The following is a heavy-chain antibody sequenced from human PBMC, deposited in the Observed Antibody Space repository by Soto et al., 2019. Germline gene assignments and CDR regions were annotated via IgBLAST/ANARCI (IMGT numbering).Heavy chain of an antibody. J-gene: IGHJ4*02. CDR1: GGTFSSYA. CDR2: IIPIFGTA. Sequence: ASVKVSCKASGGTFSSYAISWVRQAPGQGLEWMGGIIPIFGTANYAQKFQGRVTITADESTSTAYMELSSLRSEDTAVYYCARESFSSGWSNPRVAYFDYWGQGTLVTVSS. CDR3: ARESFSSGWSNPRVAYFDY. V-gene: IGHV1-69*13. D-gene: IGHD6-19*01.